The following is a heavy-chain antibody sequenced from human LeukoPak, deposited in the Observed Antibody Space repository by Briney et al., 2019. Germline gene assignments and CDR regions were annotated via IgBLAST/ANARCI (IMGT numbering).Heavy chain of an antibody. J-gene: IGHJ6*02. CDR2: IYYSGST. D-gene: IGHD3-10*01. V-gene: IGHV4-39*01. CDR3: ARKITMVRGVIYYGMDV. CDR1: GGSISSSSYY. Sequence: SETLSLTCTVSGGSISSSSYYWGWIRQPPGKGLEWIGSIYYSGSTYYNPSLKSRVTISVDTSKNQFSLKLSSVPAADTAVYFCARKITMVRGVIYYGMDVWGQGNTVTVSS.